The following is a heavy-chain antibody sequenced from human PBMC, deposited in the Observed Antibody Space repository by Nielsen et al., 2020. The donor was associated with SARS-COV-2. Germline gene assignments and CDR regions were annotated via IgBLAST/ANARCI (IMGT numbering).Heavy chain of an antibody. V-gene: IGHV1-18*01. J-gene: IGHJ6*02. CDR1: GYTFTSYG. CDR3: ARSAWIRTGDYYYYGMDV. Sequence: ASVKVSCKASGYTFTSYGISWVRQAPGQGLEWMGWISAYNGNTNYAQKLQGRVTMTTDTSTSTAYMELRSLRSEDTAVYYCARSAWIRTGDYYYYGMDVWGQGTTVTVSS. D-gene: IGHD5-18*01. CDR2: ISAYNGNT.